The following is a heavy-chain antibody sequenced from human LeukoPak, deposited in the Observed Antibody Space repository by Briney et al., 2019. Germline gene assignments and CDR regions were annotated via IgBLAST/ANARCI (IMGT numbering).Heavy chain of an antibody. D-gene: IGHD6-19*01. CDR3: VTAAGTYFGY. CDR2: ISAYNGNT. CDR1: GYTFTSYG. J-gene: IGHJ4*02. Sequence: ASVKVSCKASGYTFTSYGISWVRQAPGQGLEWMGWISAYNGNTNYAQKLQGRVTMTTDTSTSTGYMVLRSLRSDDTAVYYCVTAAGTYFGYWGQGTLVTVSS. V-gene: IGHV1-18*04.